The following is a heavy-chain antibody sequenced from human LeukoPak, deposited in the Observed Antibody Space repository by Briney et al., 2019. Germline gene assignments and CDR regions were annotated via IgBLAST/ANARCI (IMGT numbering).Heavy chain of an antibody. V-gene: IGHV4-38-2*02. D-gene: IGHD5-12*01. J-gene: IGHJ4*02. CDR1: GYSISSGYY. Sequence: PSETLSLTCTVSGYSISSGYYWGWIRQPPGKGLEWIGSIYHSGSTYYNPSLKSRVTISVDTSKNQFSLKLSSVTAADTAVYYCARDEQSGYVVVWGQGTLVTVSS. CDR3: ARDEQSGYVVV. CDR2: IYHSGST.